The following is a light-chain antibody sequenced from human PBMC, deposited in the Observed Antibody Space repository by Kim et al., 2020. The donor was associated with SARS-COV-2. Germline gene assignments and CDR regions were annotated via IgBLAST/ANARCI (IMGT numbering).Light chain of an antibody. V-gene: IGLV2-14*01. Sequence: QSALTQPASVSGSPGQSLTISCTGTSSDVGGYNYVSWYQQHPGKAPKLMIYDVSKRPSGVSNRFSGSKSGNTASLTISGLQAEDEADYYCSSYTSSSTFVFGTGTKV. CDR3: SSYTSSSTFV. J-gene: IGLJ1*01. CDR2: DVS. CDR1: SSDVGGYNY.